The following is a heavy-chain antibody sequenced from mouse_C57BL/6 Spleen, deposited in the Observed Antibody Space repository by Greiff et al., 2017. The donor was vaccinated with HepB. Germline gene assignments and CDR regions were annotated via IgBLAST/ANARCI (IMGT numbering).Heavy chain of an antibody. CDR3: AREGDYDGTFSWFAY. J-gene: IGHJ3*01. CDR2: INYDGSST. CDR1: GFTFSDYY. Sequence: EVQLVESEGGLVQPGSSMKLSCTASGFTFSDYYMAWVRQVPEKGLEWVANINYDGSSTYYLDSLKSRFIISRDNAKNILYLQMSSLKSEDTATYYCAREGDYDGTFSWFAYWGQGTLVTVSA. V-gene: IGHV5-16*01. D-gene: IGHD2-4*01.